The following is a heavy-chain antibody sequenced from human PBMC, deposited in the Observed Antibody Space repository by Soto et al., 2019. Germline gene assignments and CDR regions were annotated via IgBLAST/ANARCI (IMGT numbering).Heavy chain of an antibody. J-gene: IGHJ4*02. CDR3: AKGKGVGATPDGANC. V-gene: IGHV3-23*01. CDR2: IRSDGDTT. D-gene: IGHD1-26*01. CDR1: GFTFSSYG. Sequence: EMQVLESGGGLVQPGGSLRLSCAASGFTFSSYGMNWVRQAPGKGLEWVSGIRSDGDTTYNADSVKGRFTVSRDTSKNAVDLQMTSLSAEDTAVYYCAKGKGVGATPDGANCWGQGTLVTVSS.